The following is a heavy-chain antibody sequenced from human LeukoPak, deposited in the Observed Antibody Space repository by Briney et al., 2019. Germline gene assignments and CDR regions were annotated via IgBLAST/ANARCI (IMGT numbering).Heavy chain of an antibody. D-gene: IGHD3-22*01. V-gene: IGHV1-2*02. Sequence: ASVKVSCKASGYTFTGYYMHWVRQAPGQGLEWMGWINPNSGGTNYAQKFQGRVTMTRDTSISTAYMELSRLRSDDTAVYYCARGLAYYYDSSSEDYWGQGTLVTVSS. CDR3: ARGLAYYYDSSSEDY. J-gene: IGHJ4*02. CDR2: INPNSGGT. CDR1: GYTFTGYY.